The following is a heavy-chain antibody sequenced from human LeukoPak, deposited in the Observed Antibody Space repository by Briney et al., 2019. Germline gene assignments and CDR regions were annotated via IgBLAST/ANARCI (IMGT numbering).Heavy chain of an antibody. J-gene: IGHJ5*02. V-gene: IGHV3-7*01. CDR2: IKQDGSEK. Sequence: GRSLRLSCAASGFTFSSYWMSWVRQAPGKGLEWVANIKQDGSEKYYVDSVKGRFTISRDNAKNSLYLQMNSLRAEDTAVYYCAREIITMVRGVIIRWFDPWGQGTLVTVSS. CDR1: GFTFSSYW. D-gene: IGHD3-10*01. CDR3: AREIITMVRGVIIRWFDP.